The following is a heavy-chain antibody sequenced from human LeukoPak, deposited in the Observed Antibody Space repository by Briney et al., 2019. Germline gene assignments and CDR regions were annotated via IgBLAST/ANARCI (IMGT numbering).Heavy chain of an antibody. CDR3: AKEYYDSSGYWSPYNAFDI. D-gene: IGHD3-22*01. CDR1: GFTFSSYA. Sequence: GGSLRLSCAASGFTFSSYAMSWVRQAPGKGLEWVSAISGSGGSTYYADSVKGRFTISRDNSKNTLYLQMNSLRAEDTAVYYCAKEYYDSSGYWSPYNAFDIWGQGTMVTVSS. CDR2: ISGSGGST. V-gene: IGHV3-23*01. J-gene: IGHJ3*02.